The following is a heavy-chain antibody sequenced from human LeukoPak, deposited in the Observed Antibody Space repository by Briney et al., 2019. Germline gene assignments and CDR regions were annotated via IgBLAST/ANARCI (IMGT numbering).Heavy chain of an antibody. J-gene: IGHJ6*03. CDR3: AGGLGSNYYYYYMDV. CDR1: GGTFSSYA. D-gene: IGHD3-10*01. CDR2: IIPIFGTA. V-gene: IGHV1-69*05. Sequence: GASVKVSCKASGGTFSSYAISWVRQAPGQGLEWMGGIIPIFGTANYAQKFQGRVTITTDESMSTAYMELSSLRSEDTAVYYCAGGLGSNYYYYYMDVWGKGTTVTVSS.